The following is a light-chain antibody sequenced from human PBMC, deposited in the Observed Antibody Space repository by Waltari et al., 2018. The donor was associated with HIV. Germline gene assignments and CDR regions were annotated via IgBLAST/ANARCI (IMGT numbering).Light chain of an antibody. Sequence: QSALTQPRSVSGSPGQSVTISCTGTSSAVGGYNDVSWYQQHPTKAPKLTIYDVSKRPSGVPDRFSGSKSGNTASLTISGLQAEDEADYYCCSYAGTYTWVFGGGTKLTVL. CDR2: DVS. J-gene: IGLJ3*02. V-gene: IGLV2-11*01. CDR3: CSYAGTYTWV. CDR1: SSAVGGYND.